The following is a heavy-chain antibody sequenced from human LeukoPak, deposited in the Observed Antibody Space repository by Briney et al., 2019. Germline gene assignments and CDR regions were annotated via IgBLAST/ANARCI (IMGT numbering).Heavy chain of an antibody. D-gene: IGHD6-13*01. V-gene: IGHV3-21*01. J-gene: IGHJ4*02. CDR3: ARVVGQQLVHFDY. Sequence: PGGSLRLSCAASGFTFSSYTMNWVRQAPGKGLEWVSSISSSSSYIYYADSVKGRLTISRDNAKNSLYLQMNSLRAEDTAVYYCARVVGQQLVHFDYWGQGTLVTVSS. CDR1: GFTFSSYT. CDR2: ISSSSSYI.